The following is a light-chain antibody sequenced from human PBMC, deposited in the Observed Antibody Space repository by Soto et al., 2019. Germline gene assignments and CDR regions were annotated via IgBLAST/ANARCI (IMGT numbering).Light chain of an antibody. CDR3: AAWDDRLNGVV. J-gene: IGLJ2*01. V-gene: IGLV1-44*01. CDR2: SNS. CDR1: SSNIGSNG. Sequence: QSVLTQPPSASETPGLRVSISCSGASSNIGSNGLNWHQHLPGTAPKLLIYSNSQRPSGVPDRFSGSKSGTSASLAISGLQSEDEADYYCAAWDDRLNGVVFGGGTKLTVL.